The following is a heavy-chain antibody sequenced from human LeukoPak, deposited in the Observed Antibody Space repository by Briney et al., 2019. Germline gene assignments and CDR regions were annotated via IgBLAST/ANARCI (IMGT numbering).Heavy chain of an antibody. Sequence: ASVKVSCKASGYTFTGYYMHWVRQAPGQGLEWMGWINPNSGGTNYAQKFQGRVTMTRDTSISTAYMELSRLRSDDTAVYYCARYDSGYHYRGIDYWGQGTLVTVSS. J-gene: IGHJ4*02. CDR1: GYTFTGYY. D-gene: IGHD5-12*01. CDR3: ARYDSGYHYRGIDY. CDR2: INPNSGGT. V-gene: IGHV1-2*02.